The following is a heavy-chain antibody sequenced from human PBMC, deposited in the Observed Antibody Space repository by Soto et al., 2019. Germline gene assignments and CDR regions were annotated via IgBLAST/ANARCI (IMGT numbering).Heavy chain of an antibody. J-gene: IGHJ3*02. CDR3: ARDRPEIVVVVAASPWDAFDI. V-gene: IGHV1-3*01. Sequence: QVQLVQSGAEVKKPGASVKVSCKASGYTFTSYAMHWVRQAPGQRLEWMGWINAGNGNTKYSQKFQGRVTITRDTSASTAYMELSSLRSEDTAVYYCARDRPEIVVVVAASPWDAFDIWGQGTMVTVSS. CDR1: GYTFTSYA. CDR2: INAGNGNT. D-gene: IGHD2-15*01.